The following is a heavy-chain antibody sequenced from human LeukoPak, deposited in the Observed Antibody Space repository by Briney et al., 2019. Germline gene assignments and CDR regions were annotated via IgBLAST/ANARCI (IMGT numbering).Heavy chain of an antibody. CDR2: INPNSGGT. J-gene: IGHJ6*02. V-gene: IGHV1-2*02. CDR3: ARTPREKRYGMDV. D-gene: IGHD1-26*01. Sequence: ASVKVSCKASGYTFTGYYMRWVRQAPGQGLEWMGWINPNSGGTNYAQKFQGRVTMTRDTSISTAYMELSRLRSDDTAVYYCARTPREKRYGMDVWGQGTTVTVSS. CDR1: GYTFTGYY.